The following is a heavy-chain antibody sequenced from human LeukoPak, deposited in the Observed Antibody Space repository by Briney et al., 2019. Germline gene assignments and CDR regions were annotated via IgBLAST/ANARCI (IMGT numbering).Heavy chain of an antibody. V-gene: IGHV3-33*01. CDR1: GFTFSSYG. D-gene: IGHD3-9*01. Sequence: PGRSLRPSCAASGFTFSSYGMHWVRQAPGKGLEWVAVIWYDGSNKYYADSVKGRFTISRDNSKNTLYLQMNSLRAEDTAVYYCARDGGNYDILTGYYLFDYWGQGTLVTVSS. CDR3: ARDGGNYDILTGYYLFDY. J-gene: IGHJ4*02. CDR2: IWYDGSNK.